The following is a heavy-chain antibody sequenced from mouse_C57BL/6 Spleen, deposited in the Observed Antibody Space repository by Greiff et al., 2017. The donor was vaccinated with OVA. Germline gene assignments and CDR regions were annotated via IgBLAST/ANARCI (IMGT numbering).Heavy chain of an antibody. J-gene: IGHJ3*01. D-gene: IGHD1-1*01. CDR1: GYSFTGYF. CDR2: INPYNGDT. Sequence: VQLQQSGPELVKPGDSVKISCKASGYSFTGYFMNWVMQSHGKSLEWIGRINPYNGDTFYNQKFKGKATLTVDNSSSTAHMELRSLTSDDSAVYYCARDEVYGSSFAYWGQGTLVTVSA. CDR3: ARDEVYGSSFAY. V-gene: IGHV1-20*01.